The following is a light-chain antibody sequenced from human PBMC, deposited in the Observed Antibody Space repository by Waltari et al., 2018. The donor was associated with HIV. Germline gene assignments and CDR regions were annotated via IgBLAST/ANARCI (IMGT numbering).Light chain of an antibody. CDR3: EQYDKLPFT. CDR1: QGITPY. CDR2: DAS. J-gene: IGKJ3*01. Sequence: DIQMTQSPSSLSASIGHRVTITCQASQGITPYLIWYQQNPGKAPKLLIFDASTLQTGVPSRFSGDRSGRDFSLTIYSLQPEDFATYFCEQYDKLPFTFGPGTKVDV. V-gene: IGKV1-33*01.